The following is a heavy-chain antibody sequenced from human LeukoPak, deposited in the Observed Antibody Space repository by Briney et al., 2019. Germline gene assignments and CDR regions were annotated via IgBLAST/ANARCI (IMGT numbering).Heavy chain of an antibody. J-gene: IGHJ6*04. D-gene: IGHD3-9*01. Sequence: PGRSLRLSCAASGFTFSSYSMHWVRQAPGKGLEWVAVISYDGSNKYYADSVKGRFTISRDNSKNTLYLQMNSLTAEDTAVYYCARELTLRYFVWLLYSYYGIDVWGEGATVTVSS. CDR2: ISYDGSNK. CDR3: ARELTLRYFVWLLYSYYGIDV. V-gene: IGHV3-30*04. CDR1: GFTFSSYS.